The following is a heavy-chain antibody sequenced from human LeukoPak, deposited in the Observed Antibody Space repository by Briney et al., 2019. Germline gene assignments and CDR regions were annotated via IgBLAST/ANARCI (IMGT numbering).Heavy chain of an antibody. CDR2: INPKSGGR. D-gene: IGHD2-2*01. Sequence: SVKVSCKASVYTFTDYYMHWVRQAPGQGLEWMGWINPKSGGRSYAQRFQGRVTMTRDTSISTAYMELSRLRSDDTAVYYCATGERLVPAAMWFDYWGQGTLVTVSS. J-gene: IGHJ4*02. V-gene: IGHV1-2*02. CDR3: ATGERLVPAAMWFDY. CDR1: VYTFTDYY.